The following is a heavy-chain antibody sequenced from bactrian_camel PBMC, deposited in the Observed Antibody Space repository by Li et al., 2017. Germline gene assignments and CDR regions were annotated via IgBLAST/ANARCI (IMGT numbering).Heavy chain of an antibody. V-gene: IGHV3S40*01. CDR3: AALLMGWARAYNY. CDR1: GFIVSRHN. Sequence: DVQLVESGGGLVQPGESLRLSCVASGFIVSRHNVAWVRQASGKGLEWVSSIGGSTDYADSVQGRFTISRDNAKNTLYLQMNSLKPEDTAIYYCAALLMGWARAYNYWGQGTQVTVS. D-gene: IGHD5*01. CDR2: IGGST. J-gene: IGHJ4*01.